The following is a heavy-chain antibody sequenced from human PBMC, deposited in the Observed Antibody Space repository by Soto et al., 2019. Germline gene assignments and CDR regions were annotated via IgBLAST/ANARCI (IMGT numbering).Heavy chain of an antibody. Sequence: SETLSLTCTVSGGSISGSPHYWGWIRQPPGKGLEWIGHVFYSGSTYYNPSLKSRVTISVDTSKNQFSLNLSSVTAADAAVYYCASRREYGGYQGRAFDNWGQGTMVTVSS. D-gene: IGHD5-12*01. J-gene: IGHJ3*02. V-gene: IGHV4-39*01. CDR3: ASRREYGGYQGRAFDN. CDR1: GGSISGSPHY. CDR2: VFYSGST.